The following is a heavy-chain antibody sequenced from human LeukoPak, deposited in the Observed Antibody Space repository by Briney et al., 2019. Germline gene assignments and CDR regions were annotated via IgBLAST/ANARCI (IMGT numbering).Heavy chain of an antibody. CDR2: ISSTSSYI. CDR3: ARSIYDRSGYSYFDY. Sequence: PGGSLRLSCAASGFTFTSYSMSWVRQAPGKGLEWVSSISSTSSYIYYADSVKGRFTISRDNAKNSLYLQMSSLRAEDTALYYCARSIYDRSGYSYFDYWGQGTLVTVSS. V-gene: IGHV3-21*01. J-gene: IGHJ4*02. D-gene: IGHD3-22*01. CDR1: GFTFTSYS.